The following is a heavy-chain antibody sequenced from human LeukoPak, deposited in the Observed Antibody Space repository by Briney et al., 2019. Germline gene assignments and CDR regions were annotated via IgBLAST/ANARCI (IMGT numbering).Heavy chain of an antibody. D-gene: IGHD6-13*01. V-gene: IGHV1-46*01. CDR1: GYTFTNYH. CDR3: ARGEVPGDSSSWYEDY. J-gene: IGHJ4*02. CDR2: INPNGGST. Sequence: ASVKVSCKASGYTFTNYHVHWVRQAPGQGLQWMGIINPNGGSTSYAQKFQGRVTMTRNTSISTAYMELSSLRSEDTAVYYCARGEVPGDSSSWYEDYWGQGTLVTVSP.